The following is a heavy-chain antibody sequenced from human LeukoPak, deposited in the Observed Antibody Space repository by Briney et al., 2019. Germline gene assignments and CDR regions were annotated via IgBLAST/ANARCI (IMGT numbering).Heavy chain of an antibody. D-gene: IGHD3-22*01. J-gene: IGHJ4*02. CDR1: GYTFTGYY. V-gene: IGHV1-2*02. Sequence: VASVKVSCKASGYTFTGYYMHWVRQAPGQGLEWMGWINPNSGGTNYAQKFQGRVTMTRDTSISTAYMELSRLRSDDTAVYYCARERLRGYSYSYISVGYYYDSSGYGGGFDYWGQGTLVTVSS. CDR2: INPNSGGT. CDR3: ARERLRGYSYSYISVGYYYDSSGYGGGFDY.